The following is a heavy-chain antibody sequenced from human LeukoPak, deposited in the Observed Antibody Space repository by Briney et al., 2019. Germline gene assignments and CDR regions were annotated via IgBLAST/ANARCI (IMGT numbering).Heavy chain of an antibody. CDR2: ISWNSGTI. D-gene: IGHD5-24*01. CDR3: ARDWVYKIDY. Sequence: PGGSLRLSCAASGFTFDNYAMNWVRQVPGKGLEWISLISWNSGTIGYADSVKGRFTISRDNAKNTLTLQMNSLRVEDTAVYFCARDWVYKIDYWGRGTLVTVSS. J-gene: IGHJ4*02. V-gene: IGHV3-9*01. CDR1: GFTFDNYA.